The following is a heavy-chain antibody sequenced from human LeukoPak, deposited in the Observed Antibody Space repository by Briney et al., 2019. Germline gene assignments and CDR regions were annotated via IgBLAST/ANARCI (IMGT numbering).Heavy chain of an antibody. J-gene: IGHJ4*02. CDR3: ARHAGEAAGTDFDY. Sequence: SETLSLTCTVSGGPIKNYFWSWFRHPPGKGLEWIGYIYYSGGANYNPSLKGRLTISVHTSKNQFSLKLSSVTAADTAVYYCARHAGEAAGTDFDYWGQGTLVTVSA. CDR1: GGPIKNYF. D-gene: IGHD6-13*01. V-gene: IGHV4-59*08. CDR2: IYYSGGA.